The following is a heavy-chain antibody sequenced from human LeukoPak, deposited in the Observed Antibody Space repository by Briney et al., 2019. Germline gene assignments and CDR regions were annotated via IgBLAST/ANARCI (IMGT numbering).Heavy chain of an antibody. V-gene: IGHV3-7*01. CDR3: ARDQGGGSHDY. J-gene: IGHJ4*02. Sequence: GGSLRLSCAASGFTVSSNYMSWVRQAPGKGLEWVANIKQDGSEKCYVDSVKGRFTIPRDNAKNSLYLQMSSLRAEDTAVYYCARDQGGGSHDYWGQGTLVTVSS. CDR1: GFTVSSNY. D-gene: IGHD1-26*01. CDR2: IKQDGSEK.